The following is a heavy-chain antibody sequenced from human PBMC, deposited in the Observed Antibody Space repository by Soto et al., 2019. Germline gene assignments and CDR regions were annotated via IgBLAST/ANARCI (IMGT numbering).Heavy chain of an antibody. D-gene: IGHD5-12*01. J-gene: IGHJ4*02. V-gene: IGHV4-59*01. Sequence: SETLSLTCTVSGDSISASSWSWVRQPPGKGLEWIGNIHYNGNTKYNPSLKSRVTMSVDTSKNQFSLKLISVTAADTAKFFCAREGNLGRWLQPLDFWGQGTLVTVSS. CDR3: AREGNLGRWLQPLDF. CDR1: GDSISASS. CDR2: IHYNGNT.